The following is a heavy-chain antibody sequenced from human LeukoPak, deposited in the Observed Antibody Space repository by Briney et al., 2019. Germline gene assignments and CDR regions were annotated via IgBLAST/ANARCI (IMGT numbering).Heavy chain of an antibody. CDR3: AKGVAAAGPTPFDP. CDR2: ISWNSGSI. Sequence: GRSLRLSCAASGFNFDDYAMHWVRQAPGKGLEWVSGISWNSGSIGYADSVKGRFTISRDNAKNSLYLQMNSLRAEDTALYYCAKGVAAAGPTPFDPWGQGTLVTVSS. D-gene: IGHD6-13*01. CDR1: GFNFDDYA. V-gene: IGHV3-9*01. J-gene: IGHJ5*02.